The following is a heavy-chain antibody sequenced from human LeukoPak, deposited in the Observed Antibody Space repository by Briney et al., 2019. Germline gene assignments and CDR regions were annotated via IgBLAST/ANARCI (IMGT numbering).Heavy chain of an antibody. CDR1: GFTFSSYW. J-gene: IGHJ4*02. Sequence: GGSLRLSCAASGFTFSSYWMSWVRQAPGKGLEWVANIKQDGSEKYYVDSVKGRFTISRDNAKNSLYLQMNSLRAEDTAVYYCARDGVVITVFFDYWGQGTLVTVSS. D-gene: IGHD3-3*01. CDR3: ARDGVVITVFFDY. V-gene: IGHV3-7*01. CDR2: IKQDGSEK.